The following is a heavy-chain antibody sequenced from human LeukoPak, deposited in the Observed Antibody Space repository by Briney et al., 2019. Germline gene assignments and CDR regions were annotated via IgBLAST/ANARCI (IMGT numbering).Heavy chain of an antibody. J-gene: IGHJ6*03. Sequence: PGGSLRLSCAASGFTFSSYGMHWVRQAPGKGLEWVAVISYDGSNKYYADSVKGRFTISRDNSKNTLYLQMNSLRAEDTAVYYCAKDGWSVGATANYYYYMDVWGKGTTVTVSS. CDR2: ISYDGSNK. CDR1: GFTFSSYG. V-gene: IGHV3-30*18. CDR3: AKDGWSVGATANYYYYMDV. D-gene: IGHD1-26*01.